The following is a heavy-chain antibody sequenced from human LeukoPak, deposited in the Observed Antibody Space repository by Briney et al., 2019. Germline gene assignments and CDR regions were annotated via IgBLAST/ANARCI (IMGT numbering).Heavy chain of an antibody. J-gene: IGHJ3*01. V-gene: IGHV3-7*01. CDR2: TKQDGSEK. CDR3: AREISPTWPDAFDF. CDR1: GFTFSSYW. Sequence: QPGGSLRLSCAASGFTFSSYWMSWVRQAPGKGLEWVASTKQDGSEKYYVDSVKGRFTISRDNAKNSLYLQMNSLRAEDTAVYYCAREISPTWPDAFDFWGQGTMVTVSS. D-gene: IGHD3-3*02.